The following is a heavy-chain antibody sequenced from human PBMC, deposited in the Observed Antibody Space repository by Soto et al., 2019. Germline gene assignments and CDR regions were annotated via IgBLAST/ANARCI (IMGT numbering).Heavy chain of an antibody. J-gene: IGHJ5*02. V-gene: IGHV4-31*03. Sequence: SETLSLTCTVSGGSISSGGYYWSWIRQHPGKGLEWIGYIYYSGSTYYNPSLKSRVTISVDTSKNQFSLKLSAVTAADTAVYYCARGGHQLLINWFDPWGQGTLVTVSS. CDR1: GGSISSGGYY. CDR3: ARGGHQLLINWFDP. D-gene: IGHD2-2*01. CDR2: IYYSGST.